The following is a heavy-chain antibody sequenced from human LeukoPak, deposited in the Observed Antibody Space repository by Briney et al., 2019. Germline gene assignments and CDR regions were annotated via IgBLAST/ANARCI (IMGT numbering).Heavy chain of an antibody. Sequence: PSETLSLTCAVYGGSFSGYYWSWIRQPPGNGLEWIGEINHSGSTNYNPSLKSRVTISVDTSKNQFSLKLSSVTAADTAVYYCARRDVLLWFGEFDYWGQGTLVTVSS. CDR2: INHSGST. D-gene: IGHD3-10*01. CDR1: GGSFSGYY. CDR3: ARRDVLLWFGEFDY. V-gene: IGHV4-34*01. J-gene: IGHJ4*02.